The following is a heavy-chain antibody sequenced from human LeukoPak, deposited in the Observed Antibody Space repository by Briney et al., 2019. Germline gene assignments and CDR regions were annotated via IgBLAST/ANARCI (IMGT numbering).Heavy chain of an antibody. D-gene: IGHD3-9*01. CDR1: GYTFTGYY. Sequence: ASVKVSCKASGYTFTGYYMHWVRQAPGQGLEWMGWINPNSGGTNYAQKFQGRVTMTRDTSISTAYMELSRLRSDDTAVYYCARDLRPRDILTGYYFFDYWGQGTLSPSPQ. J-gene: IGHJ4*02. V-gene: IGHV1-2*02. CDR2: INPNSGGT. CDR3: ARDLRPRDILTGYYFFDY.